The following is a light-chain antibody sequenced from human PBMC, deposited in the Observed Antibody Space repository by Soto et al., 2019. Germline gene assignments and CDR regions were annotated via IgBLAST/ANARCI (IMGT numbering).Light chain of an antibody. CDR3: SSYTSSNTLV. CDR1: SSDVGAYNY. CDR2: EVS. Sequence: QSALTQPASVSGSPGQSITISCTATSSDVGAYNYVSWYQQHPGKAPKLMIFEVSDRPSGVSNRFSGYKSGNTSSLTISGLQAEYEADYYCSSYTSSNTLVFGGGTKLTVL. V-gene: IGLV2-14*01. J-gene: IGLJ2*01.